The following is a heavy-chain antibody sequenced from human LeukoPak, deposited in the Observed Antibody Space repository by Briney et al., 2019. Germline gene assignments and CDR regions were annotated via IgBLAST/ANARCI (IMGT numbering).Heavy chain of an antibody. V-gene: IGHV3-74*01. Sequence: GGSLRLSCAASGFTFSSYWMHWVRQAPGKGLVWVSRINSDESSTSYADSVKGRFTISRDNAKNTLYLQMNSLRVEDTAVYYCASRYSYYAMDVWSKGTTVTVSS. CDR2: INSDESST. CDR3: ASRYSYYAMDV. J-gene: IGHJ6*04. CDR1: GFTFSSYW.